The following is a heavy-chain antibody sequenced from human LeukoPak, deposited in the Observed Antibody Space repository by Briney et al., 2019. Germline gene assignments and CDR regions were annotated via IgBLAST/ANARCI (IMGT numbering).Heavy chain of an antibody. V-gene: IGHV3-72*01. CDR2: TRNKPNSYTT. CDR3: ARLFSDTYRRYFDL. CDR1: GFIVSDHY. D-gene: IGHD2-21*01. J-gene: IGHJ2*01. Sequence: TGGSLRLSCAASGFIVSDHYMDWVRQAPGKGLEWVGRTRNKPNSYTTEYAASVKGRFTISRYDSKDLVYLQMSSLKTEDTAVYYCARLFSDTYRRYFDLWGRGTLVTVSS.